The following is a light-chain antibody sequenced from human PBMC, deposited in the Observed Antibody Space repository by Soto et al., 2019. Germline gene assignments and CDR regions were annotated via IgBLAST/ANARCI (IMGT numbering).Light chain of an antibody. Sequence: KVMTQSPATLSVSTGESATLSCRASQSVSRKLVWYQQKPGQAPRLPIYGASTRATGIPERFSGSGSGTEFTLTISSLQSEDFAVYYCQQYNNWPPITFGQGTRLEIK. CDR1: QSVSRK. J-gene: IGKJ5*01. V-gene: IGKV3D-15*01. CDR3: QQYNNWPPIT. CDR2: GAS.